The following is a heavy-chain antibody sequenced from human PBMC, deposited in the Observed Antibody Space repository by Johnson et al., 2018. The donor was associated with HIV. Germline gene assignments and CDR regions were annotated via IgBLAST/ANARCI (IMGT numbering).Heavy chain of an antibody. CDR3: AKSSSAYAFDS. V-gene: IGHV3-9*01. Sequence: VQLVESGGGLVQPGRSLRLSCAASGFTFDDYAMHWVRQAPGKGPEWVSGSSWNRGSIGYADSVKGRFTISRDNAKNSLYLQVNNLRAEDTALYYCAKSSSAYAFDSWGQGTRVSVSS. CDR2: SSWNRGSI. CDR1: GFTFDDYA. D-gene: IGHD6-13*01. J-gene: IGHJ3*02.